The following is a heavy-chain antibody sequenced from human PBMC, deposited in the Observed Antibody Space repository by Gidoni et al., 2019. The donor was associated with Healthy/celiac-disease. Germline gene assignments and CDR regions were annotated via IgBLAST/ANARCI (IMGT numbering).Heavy chain of an antibody. J-gene: IGHJ6*02. CDR1: GFTFDDYA. V-gene: IGHV3-9*01. Sequence: EVQLVESGGGLVQPGRSLRLACAASGFTFDDYAMHWVRQAPGKGLEWVSGIGWNSGSIGYADSVKGRFTISRDNAKNSLYLQMNSLRAEDTALYYCAKDRGVDIVVVGGMDVWGQGTTVTVSS. D-gene: IGHD2-15*01. CDR3: AKDRGVDIVVVGGMDV. CDR2: IGWNSGSI.